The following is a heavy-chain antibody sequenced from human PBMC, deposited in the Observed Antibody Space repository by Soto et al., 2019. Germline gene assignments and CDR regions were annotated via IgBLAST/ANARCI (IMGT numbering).Heavy chain of an antibody. V-gene: IGHV2-5*02. J-gene: IGHJ4*02. CDR2: VYWDDSK. D-gene: IGHD2-2*01. CDR1: GFSLSTRDVG. CDR3: AHGRGGVASF. Sequence: QITLNESGPPLVKPTQTLTLTCTFSGFSLSTRDVGVGWIRQPPGEALEWLGVVYWDDSKTYSPSLESRLTISTDTSKNQVVLRMTKMDPVDTATYYCAHGRGGVASFWGQGTLVTVSS.